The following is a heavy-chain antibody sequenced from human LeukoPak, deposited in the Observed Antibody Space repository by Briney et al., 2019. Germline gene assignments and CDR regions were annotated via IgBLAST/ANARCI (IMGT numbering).Heavy chain of an antibody. CDR3: ARDPYSGNYGNDYYYYMDV. J-gene: IGHJ6*03. V-gene: IGHV3-7*01. CDR2: IKQDGSEK. CDR1: GFTFSSYW. D-gene: IGHD1-26*01. Sequence: GGSLRLSCAASGFTFSSYWMSWVRQAPGKGLEWVANIKQDGSEKYYVDSVKGRFTIPRDNAKNSLYLQMDSLGPEDTAVYYCARDPYSGNYGNDYYYYMDVWGKGTTVTISS.